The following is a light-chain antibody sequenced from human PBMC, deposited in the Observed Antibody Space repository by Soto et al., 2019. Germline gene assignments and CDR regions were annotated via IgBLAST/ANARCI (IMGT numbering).Light chain of an antibody. V-gene: IGKV3-15*01. CDR1: QSISSN. CDR2: GAS. CDR3: QQYGSSPET. J-gene: IGKJ1*01. Sequence: EKVMTQSPATLSVSPGERATLSCRASQSISSNLAWYQQKPGQAPRLLIYGASTRATGIPARFSGSGSGTEFTLTISRLEPEDFAVYYCQQYGSSPETFGQGTKV.